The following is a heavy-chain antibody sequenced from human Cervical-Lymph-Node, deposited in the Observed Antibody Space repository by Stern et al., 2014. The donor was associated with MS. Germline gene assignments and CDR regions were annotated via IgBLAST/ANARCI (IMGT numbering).Heavy chain of an antibody. V-gene: IGHV4-4*07. CDR3: ARQTSVTSSLNFYYGMDV. D-gene: IGHD4-17*01. Sequence: VQLVESGPGLVKPSETLSLTCTVSVGSISDYYWNWIRQPAGKGLEWIGRIYRSGATTYNPSLKSRVTMSVDTPKNQFSLKLTSLSAADTAVYYCARQTSVTSSLNFYYGMDVWGQGTTVTVSS. CDR2: IYRSGAT. CDR1: VGSISDYY. J-gene: IGHJ6*02.